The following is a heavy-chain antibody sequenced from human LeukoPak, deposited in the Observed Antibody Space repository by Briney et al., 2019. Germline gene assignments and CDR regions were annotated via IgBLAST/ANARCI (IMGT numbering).Heavy chain of an antibody. CDR2: INQDGGET. J-gene: IGHJ4*02. CDR3: ERAPTTGTTDY. Sequence: PGGSLRLSCVASGFTFSNYWMSWVRQVPGKGLEWVANINQDGGETYYVDSVQGRFTISRDNAKNSLYLQMNSLRAEDTALYSCERAPTTGTTDYWGQGTLLTVSS. V-gene: IGHV3-7*01. CDR1: GFTFSNYW. D-gene: IGHD1-1*01.